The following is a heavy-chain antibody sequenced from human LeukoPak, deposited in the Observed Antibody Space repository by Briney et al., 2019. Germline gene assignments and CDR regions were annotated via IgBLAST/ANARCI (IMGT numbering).Heavy chain of an antibody. CDR3: ARDHSSDWYSLVVTSEYFQH. Sequence: GGSLRLSCAASGFIFSSYSMNWVRQGPGKGLEWVSFISSSSSRIYYADSVKGRFTISRDNAKNSLYLQMNSLRDEDTAMYYCARDHSSDWYSLVVTSEYFQHWGQGTLVTVSS. D-gene: IGHD6-19*01. CDR1: GFIFSSYS. J-gene: IGHJ1*01. V-gene: IGHV3-48*02. CDR2: ISSSSSRI.